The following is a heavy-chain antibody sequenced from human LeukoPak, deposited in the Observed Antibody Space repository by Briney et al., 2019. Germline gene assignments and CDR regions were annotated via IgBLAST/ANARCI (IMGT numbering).Heavy chain of an antibody. CDR2: MNPNSANT. Sequence: ASVKVSCKASGYTFTSYDINWVRQATGQGPEWMGWMNPNSANTGYAQKFQGRVTMTRDTSLRTAYMELTSLTDEDTAMYYCARNGYNDKAFDIWGHGTMVTVSS. CDR1: GYTFTSYD. D-gene: IGHD3-16*01. V-gene: IGHV1-8*01. J-gene: IGHJ3*02. CDR3: ARNGYNDKAFDI.